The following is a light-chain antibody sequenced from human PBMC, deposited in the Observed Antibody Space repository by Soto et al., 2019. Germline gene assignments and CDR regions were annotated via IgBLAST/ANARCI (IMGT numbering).Light chain of an antibody. CDR3: QQRTNWYT. V-gene: IGKV3-11*01. Sequence: IVLTQSPATLSLSPGERATLSCRASQSISTYLAWYQQKPGQAPRLLIYDASDRATGIPVRFSGNGSGTDFTLTISSLEPEDFAVYYCQQRTNWYTFGQGTRLEIK. J-gene: IGKJ5*01. CDR1: QSISTY. CDR2: DAS.